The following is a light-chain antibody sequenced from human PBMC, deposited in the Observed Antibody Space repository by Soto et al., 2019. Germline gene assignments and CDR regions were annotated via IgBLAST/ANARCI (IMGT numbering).Light chain of an antibody. V-gene: IGLV2-11*01. CDR1: SSDVGNYNY. CDR3: CSYSGSYTLM. CDR2: DVI. J-gene: IGLJ3*02. Sequence: QSVLTQPRSVSGSPGQSVTISCTGTSSDVGNYNYVSWYQQHPGKAPKLMIYDVIRRPSGVPDRFSGSKSGNTASLTISGLQAEDEADYYCCSYSGSYTLMFGGGTKVTVL.